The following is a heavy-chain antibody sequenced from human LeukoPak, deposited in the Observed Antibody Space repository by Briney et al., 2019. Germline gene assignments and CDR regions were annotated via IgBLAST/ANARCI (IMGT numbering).Heavy chain of an antibody. J-gene: IGHJ4*02. CDR1: DYSISSGYF. CDR3: ARAHGGRWHLFDY. CDR2: IFHTGSS. Sequence: SETLSLTCTVSDYSISSGYFWTWIRQPPGKGLEWIGSIFHTGSSYYNPSLKSPVAISVDTSKNQFSLKLSSVTAADTAVYYCARAHGGRWHLFDYWGQGTLVTVSS. D-gene: IGHD3-3*01. V-gene: IGHV4-38-2*02.